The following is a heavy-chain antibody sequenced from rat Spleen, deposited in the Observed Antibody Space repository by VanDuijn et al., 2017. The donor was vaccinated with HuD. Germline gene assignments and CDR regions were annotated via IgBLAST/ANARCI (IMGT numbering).Heavy chain of an antibody. J-gene: IGHJ3*01. CDR2: IWGDGNT. CDR1: GFPLISNS. Sequence: QVQLKESGPGLVQSSQTLSLTCTVSGFPLISNSVHWVRQPPGKGLEWMGGIWGDGNTDYNSALKSRLSIRRDTSKSQLLLKMSSLQTDDTAIFFCARSYGGYTQHWFPYWGQGTLVTVSS. D-gene: IGHD1-11*01. V-gene: IGHV2-1*01. CDR3: ARSYGGYTQHWFPY.